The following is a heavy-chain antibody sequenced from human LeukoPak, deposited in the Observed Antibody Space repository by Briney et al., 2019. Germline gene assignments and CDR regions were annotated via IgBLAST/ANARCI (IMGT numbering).Heavy chain of an antibody. CDR2: ISSSSSTI. Sequence: GGFLRLSCVASGFTFSSYSVNWVRQAPGKGLEWVSYISSSSSTIYYADSVKGRFTISRDNAKNSLYLQMNSLRAEDTAVYYCARGGRYNWNYVDYWGQGTLVTVSS. D-gene: IGHD1-20*01. CDR3: ARGGRYNWNYVDY. V-gene: IGHV3-48*04. CDR1: GFTFSSYS. J-gene: IGHJ4*02.